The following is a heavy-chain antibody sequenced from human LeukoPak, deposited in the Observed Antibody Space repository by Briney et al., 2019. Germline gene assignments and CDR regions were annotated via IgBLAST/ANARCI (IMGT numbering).Heavy chain of an antibody. V-gene: IGHV3-23*01. D-gene: IGHD2-2*01. CDR3: ANRGRGVPAAQVEYRDY. Sequence: GGSLRLSCAASGFTFSNAWMSWVRQAPGKGLEWVSAISGSGGSTYYADSVKGRFTISRDNSKNTLYLQMNSLRAEDTAVYYCANRGRGVPAAQVEYRDYWGQGTLVTVSS. CDR2: ISGSGGST. CDR1: GFTFSNAW. J-gene: IGHJ4*02.